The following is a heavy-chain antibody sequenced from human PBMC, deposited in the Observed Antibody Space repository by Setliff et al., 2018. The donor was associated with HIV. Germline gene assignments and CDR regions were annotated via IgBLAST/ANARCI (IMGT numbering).Heavy chain of an antibody. J-gene: IGHJ6*03. D-gene: IGHD6-13*01. CDR1: GGTISSYA. Sequence: ASVKVSCKASGGTISSYAISWVRRAPGQGPEWMGAIIPIFGTTKYAQRFQGRVTITADASTSTAYMEPSSLRSEDTAVYYCATNREQLTMTYYYYYMDVWGKGTTVTVSS. V-gene: IGHV1-69*13. CDR2: IIPIFGTT. CDR3: ATNREQLTMTYYYYYMDV.